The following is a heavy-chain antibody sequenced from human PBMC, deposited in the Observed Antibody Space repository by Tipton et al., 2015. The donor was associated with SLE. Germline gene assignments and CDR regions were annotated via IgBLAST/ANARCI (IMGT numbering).Heavy chain of an antibody. CDR3: ATGGPYDYVWGSYRPYWYFDL. D-gene: IGHD3-16*02. V-gene: IGHV4-39*01. CDR1: GGSISSSSYY. J-gene: IGHJ2*01. CDR2: IYYSGST. Sequence: TLSLTCTVSGGSISSSSYYWGWIRQPPGKGLEWIGSIYYSGSTYYNPSLKSRVTISVDTSKNQLSLKLSSVTAADTAVYYCATGGPYDYVWGSYRPYWYFDLWGRGTLVTVSS.